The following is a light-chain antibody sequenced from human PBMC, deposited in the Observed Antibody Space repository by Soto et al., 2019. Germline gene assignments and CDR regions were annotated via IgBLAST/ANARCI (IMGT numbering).Light chain of an antibody. Sequence: EIVLTQSPGTLSLSPGERATLSCRASQSVSNSCLAWYQQRPGQAPRLLIYGASSRATGIPDRFSGSGSGTDFTLTISRLEPEDFAVYYCQLYGNSRTFGQGTNV. CDR3: QLYGNSRT. CDR1: QSVSNSC. V-gene: IGKV3-20*01. CDR2: GAS. J-gene: IGKJ1*01.